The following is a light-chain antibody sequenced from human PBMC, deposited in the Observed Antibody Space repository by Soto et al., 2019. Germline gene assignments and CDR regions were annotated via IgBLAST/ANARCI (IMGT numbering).Light chain of an antibody. CDR2: GNT. V-gene: IGLV1-40*01. Sequence: QSALTQPPSVSGAPGQRVTISCTGSSSNIGAGYDVHWYQHLPGTAPKLLIYGNTNRPSGVPDRFSGSKSGTSASLAITGLQAEDEADYCCQSYDSSLSAVVFGGGTKVTVL. CDR3: QSYDSSLSAVV. CDR1: SSNIGAGYD. J-gene: IGLJ2*01.